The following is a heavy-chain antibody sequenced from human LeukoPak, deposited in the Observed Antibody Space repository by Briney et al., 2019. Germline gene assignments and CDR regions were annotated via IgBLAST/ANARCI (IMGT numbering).Heavy chain of an antibody. CDR3: ARFRDGGLQFDY. Sequence: ASVKVSCKASGYTFTVYYMHWVRQAPGQGLEWMGWINPNSGGTNYAQKFQGRVTMTRDTSISTAYMELSRLRSDDTAVYYCARFRDGGLQFDYWGQGTLVTVSS. D-gene: IGHD2-21*02. J-gene: IGHJ4*02. V-gene: IGHV1-2*02. CDR2: INPNSGGT. CDR1: GYTFTVYY.